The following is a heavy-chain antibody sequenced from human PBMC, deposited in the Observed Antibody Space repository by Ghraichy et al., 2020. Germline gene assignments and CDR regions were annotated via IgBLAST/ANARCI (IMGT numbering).Heavy chain of an antibody. CDR1: GGTFSSYA. D-gene: IGHD6-19*01. J-gene: IGHJ6*02. Sequence: SVKVSCKASGGTFSSYAISWVRQAPGQGLEWMGGIIPIFGTANYAQKFQGRVTITADESTSTAYMELSSLRSEDTAVYYCARDSLLSEQWLPGYYYYGMDVWGQGTTFTVSS. V-gene: IGHV1-69*13. CDR3: ARDSLLSEQWLPGYYYYGMDV. CDR2: IIPIFGTA.